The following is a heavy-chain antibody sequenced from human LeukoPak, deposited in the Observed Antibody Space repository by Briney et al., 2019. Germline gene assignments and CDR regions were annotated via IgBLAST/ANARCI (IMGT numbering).Heavy chain of an antibody. CDR1: GFTFSSYA. D-gene: IGHD5-24*01. V-gene: IGHV3-23*01. CDR3: AKGKSHGYPARPAYYYGMDV. J-gene: IGHJ6*02. CDR2: ISGSGGST. Sequence: PGGSLRLSCAASGFTFSSYAMSWVRQAPGKGLEWVSAISGSGGSTYYADSVKGRFTISRDNSKNTLYLQMNSLRAEDTAVYYCAKGKSHGYPARPAYYYGMDVWGQGTTVTVSS.